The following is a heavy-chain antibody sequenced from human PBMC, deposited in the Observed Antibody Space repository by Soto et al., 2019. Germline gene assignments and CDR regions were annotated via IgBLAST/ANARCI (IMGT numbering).Heavy chain of an antibody. J-gene: IGHJ5*02. CDR3: ARVPDR. CDR1: GDSISSADYS. D-gene: IGHD2-2*01. V-gene: IGHV4-30-2*01. Sequence: PSETLSLTCAVSGDSISSADYSWNWVRQPPGKGLEWIGYISHSGSSYYNPSLKSRVTISVDRSRNHFSLNLSSVTAADTAVYYCARVPDRWGQGTLVTVSS. CDR2: ISHSGSS.